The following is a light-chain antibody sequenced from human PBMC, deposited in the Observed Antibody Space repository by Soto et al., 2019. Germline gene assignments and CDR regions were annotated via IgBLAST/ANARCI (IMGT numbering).Light chain of an antibody. CDR1: QSISSW. Sequence: DLQMTQSPSTLSASVGDRVTITCRASQSISSWLAWYQQKPGKAPKLLIYDASSLESGVPSSFSGSGSGTEFTLTISSLQPDDFATYYCQQYNSYSWTFGQGTKVEIK. CDR2: DAS. CDR3: QQYNSYSWT. J-gene: IGKJ1*01. V-gene: IGKV1-5*01.